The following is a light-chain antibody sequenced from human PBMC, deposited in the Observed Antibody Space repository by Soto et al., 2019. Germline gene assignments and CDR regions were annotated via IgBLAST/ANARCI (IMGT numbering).Light chain of an antibody. CDR2: GAS. J-gene: IGKJ1*01. CDR3: QQYGSLWT. CDR1: QSVSSSY. V-gene: IGKV3-20*01. Sequence: EIVLTQSPGTLSLSPGERATLSCRASQSVSSSYLAWYQKKPGQAPRLLFYGASSRATGIPDRFSGSGSGSAFTLTIIRLEPDDFAMYYCQQYGSLWTFGQGTKVEIK.